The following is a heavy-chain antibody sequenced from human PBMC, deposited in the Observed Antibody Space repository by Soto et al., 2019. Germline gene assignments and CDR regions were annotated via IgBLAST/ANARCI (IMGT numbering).Heavy chain of an antibody. Sequence: SLXLSCAASGFTFSXXXMSWVRQAPGKGLEWVSAISCSGGSTYYADSVKGRFTISRDNSKNTLYLQMNSLRAEDTAVYYCAKGQPLNWFDPWGQGTLVTVSS. D-gene: IGHD6-13*01. V-gene: IGHV3-23*01. J-gene: IGHJ5*02. CDR2: ISCSGGST. CDR1: GFTFSXXX. CDR3: AKGQPLNWFDP.